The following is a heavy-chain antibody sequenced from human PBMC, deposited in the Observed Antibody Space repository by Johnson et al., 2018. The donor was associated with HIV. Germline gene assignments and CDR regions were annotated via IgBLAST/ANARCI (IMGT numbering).Heavy chain of an antibody. CDR1: GFAFSNFG. CDR2: TSYDGSNK. D-gene: IGHD2-21*02. CDR3: ARDGGAAYCGGDCYSGAFDI. V-gene: IGHV3-30*03. Sequence: VQLLESGGGVVQPGRSLRLSCAASGFAFSNFGMHWVRQAPGKGLEWVAVTSYDGSNKYYADSVKGRFTISRDNSKNTLYLQMNSLRAEDTAVYYCARDGGAAYCGGDCYSGAFDIWGQGTMVTVSS. J-gene: IGHJ3*02.